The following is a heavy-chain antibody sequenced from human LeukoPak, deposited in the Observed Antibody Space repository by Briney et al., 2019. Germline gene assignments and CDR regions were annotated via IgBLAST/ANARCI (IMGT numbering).Heavy chain of an antibody. V-gene: IGHV1-8*01. D-gene: IGHD3-22*01. CDR1: GYTFTSYD. CDR2: MNPNSGNT. Sequence: ASVKVSCKASGYTFTSYDINWVRQATGQGLEWMGWMNPNSGNTGYAQKFQGRVTMTRNTSISTAYMELSSLRSEDTAVYYCARDRPHYYDSSGYYHYFDYWGQGTLVTVSS. J-gene: IGHJ4*02. CDR3: ARDRPHYYDSSGYYHYFDY.